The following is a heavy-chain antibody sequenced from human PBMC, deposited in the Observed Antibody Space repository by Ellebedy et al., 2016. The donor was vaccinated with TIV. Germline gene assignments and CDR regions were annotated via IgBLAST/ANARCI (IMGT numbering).Heavy chain of an antibody. CDR2: IYYTGNS. Sequence: SETLSLTCSVSGGSISRYYWTWIRQPPGKGLEWIGYIYYTGNSDYSPSLKSRVTIAVDRSRNQISLQLSSVTAADTAMYYCARDSKNGWAFDIWGQGTMVPVSS. CDR1: GGSISRYY. J-gene: IGHJ3*02. V-gene: IGHV4-59*01. CDR3: ARDSKNGWAFDI. D-gene: IGHD1-1*01.